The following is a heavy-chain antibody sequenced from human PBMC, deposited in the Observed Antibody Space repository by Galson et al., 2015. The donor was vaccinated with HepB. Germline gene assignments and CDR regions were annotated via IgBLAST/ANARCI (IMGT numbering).Heavy chain of an antibody. CDR1: GFSFSSYG. Sequence: SLRLSCAASGFSFSSYGMNWVRQAPGKGLEWVSLISSSSTYIYYADSVKGRFTISRDNAKNSLYLQMNSLRAEDTAVYYCARDLSSSYSGMDVWGQGTTVTVSS. CDR3: ARDLSSSYSGMDV. V-gene: IGHV3-21*01. D-gene: IGHD6-6*01. CDR2: ISSSSTYI. J-gene: IGHJ6*02.